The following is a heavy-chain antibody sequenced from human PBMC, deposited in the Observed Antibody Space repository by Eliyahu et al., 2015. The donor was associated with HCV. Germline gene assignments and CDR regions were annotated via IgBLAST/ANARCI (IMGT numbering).Heavy chain of an antibody. D-gene: IGHD6-19*01. V-gene: IGHV4-59*01. CDR1: GGSIXTYY. CDR3: ASGGGGIAVTGTGGWFDP. CDR2: IHYSGST. J-gene: IGHJ5*02. Sequence: QVQLQESGPGLVKPSETLSLTCXVSGGSIXTYYWSWXRQPPGKGLEWIGYIHYSGSTNYNPPLKSRVTISLDTSKNQFSLNLTSVTAADTAMYYCASGGGGIAVTGTGGWFDPWGQGTLATVSS.